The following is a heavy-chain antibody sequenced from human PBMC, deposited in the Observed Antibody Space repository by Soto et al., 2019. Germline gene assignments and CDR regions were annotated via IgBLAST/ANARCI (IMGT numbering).Heavy chain of an antibody. CDR1: GGTFSSYA. CDR3: ARGRLPAATYYFDY. V-gene: IGHV1-69*13. D-gene: IGHD2-2*01. Sequence: SVKVSCKASGGTFSSYAISWVRQAPGQGLEWMGGIVPIFGTANYAQKFQGRVTITADESTSTAYMELSSLRSEDTAVYYCARGRLPAATYYFDYWGQGTLVTVSS. J-gene: IGHJ4*02. CDR2: IVPIFGTA.